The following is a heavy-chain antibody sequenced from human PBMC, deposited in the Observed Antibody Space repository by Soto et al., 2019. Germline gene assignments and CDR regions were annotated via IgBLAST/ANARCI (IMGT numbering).Heavy chain of an antibody. D-gene: IGHD3-9*01. J-gene: IGHJ3*02. Sequence: GGSLRLSCAASGFTFSSYGMHWVRQAPGKGLEWVAVIWYDGSNKYYADSVKGRFTISRDNSKNTLYLQMNSLRAEDTAVYYCARTARILTGYYWDDAFDIWGQGTMVTVSS. V-gene: IGHV3-33*01. CDR3: ARTARILTGYYWDDAFDI. CDR2: IWYDGSNK. CDR1: GFTFSSYG.